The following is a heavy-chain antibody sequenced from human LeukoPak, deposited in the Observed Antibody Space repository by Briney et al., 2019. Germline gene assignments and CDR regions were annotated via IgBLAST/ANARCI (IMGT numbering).Heavy chain of an antibody. V-gene: IGHV3-21*01. CDR2: ISSSSSYI. CDR3: ARADIVVVPAATHHYYYGMDV. CDR1: GFTFSSYS. J-gene: IGHJ6*04. Sequence: GGSLRLSCAASGFTFSSYSMNWVRQAPGKGLEWVSSISSSSSYIYYADSVKGRFTISRDNAKNSLYLQMNSLRAEDTAVYYCARADIVVVPAATHHYYYGMDVWGKGTTVTVSS. D-gene: IGHD2-2*01.